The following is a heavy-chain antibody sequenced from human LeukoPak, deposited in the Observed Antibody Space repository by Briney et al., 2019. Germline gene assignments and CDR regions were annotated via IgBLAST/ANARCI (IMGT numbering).Heavy chain of an antibody. J-gene: IGHJ4*02. CDR1: GFTFDDYA. D-gene: IGHD4-11*01. CDR3: AKDGYGNYAAYFDY. Sequence: GGSLRLSCAASGFTFDDYAMHWVRQAPGKGLECVSLISGDGGSTYYADSVKGRFTISRDKSKNSLYLQMNSLRTEDTALYYCAKDGYGNYAAYFDYWGQGTLVTVSS. V-gene: IGHV3-43*02. CDR2: ISGDGGST.